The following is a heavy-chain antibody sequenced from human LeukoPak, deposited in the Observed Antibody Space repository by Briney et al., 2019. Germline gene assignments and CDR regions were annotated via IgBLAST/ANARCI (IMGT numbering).Heavy chain of an antibody. J-gene: IGHJ4*02. CDR3: ARGDAWDPFDY. CDR2: IYHGGGT. Sequence: SETLSLTCTVSGYSISSGSHWGWIRQPPGKGLEWIGSIYHGGGTYHNPSLESRLTMSMDTSKNQFSLKLSSVTAADTAVYFCARGDAWDPFDYWGQGTLVTVSS. V-gene: IGHV4-38-2*02. CDR1: GYSISSGSH. D-gene: IGHD3-16*01.